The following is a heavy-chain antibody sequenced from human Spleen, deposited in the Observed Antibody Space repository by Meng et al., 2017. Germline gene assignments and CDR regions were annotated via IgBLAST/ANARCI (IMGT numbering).Heavy chain of an antibody. Sequence: ASVKVSCKASGYTFTTYRVHWVRQAPGQGLEWMGVINPSGGSTTNAQKFQGRVTMTSDTSTSTVYMELSSLRSEDTAVYYCARDHHSSGPYYYYYGMDVWGQGTTVTVSS. D-gene: IGHD6-19*01. V-gene: IGHV1-46*01. J-gene: IGHJ6*02. CDR2: INPSGGST. CDR1: GYTFTTYR. CDR3: ARDHHSSGPYYYYYGMDV.